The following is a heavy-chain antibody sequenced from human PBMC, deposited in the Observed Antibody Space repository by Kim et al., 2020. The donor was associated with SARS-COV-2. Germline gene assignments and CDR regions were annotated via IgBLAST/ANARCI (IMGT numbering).Heavy chain of an antibody. D-gene: IGHD2-15*01. V-gene: IGHV1-69*13. Sequence: SVKVSCKASGGTFSTYAISWVRQAPGQGLEWMGEIIPIFDTADYAQKFQGTVTFTADESTSTAYMELSSLRSEDTAVYYCATQILQPLGYCSGGSCLYFDYWGQGTLVTVSS. J-gene: IGHJ4*02. CDR1: GGTFSTYA. CDR2: IIPIFDTA. CDR3: ATQILQPLGYCSGGSCLYFDY.